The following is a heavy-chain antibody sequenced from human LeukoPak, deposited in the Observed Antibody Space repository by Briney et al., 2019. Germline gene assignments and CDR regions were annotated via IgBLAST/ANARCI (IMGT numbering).Heavy chain of an antibody. CDR3: ASDTVVVAANFDY. V-gene: IGHV3-23*01. CDR1: GFTFSSYA. J-gene: IGHJ4*02. D-gene: IGHD2-15*01. CDR2: ISGSGGST. Sequence: GGSLRLSCAASGFTFSSYAMSWVRQAPGKGLEWVSAISGSGGSTYYADSVKGRFTISRDNAKNSLYLQMNSLRAEDTAVYYCASDTVVVAANFDYWGQGTLVTVSS.